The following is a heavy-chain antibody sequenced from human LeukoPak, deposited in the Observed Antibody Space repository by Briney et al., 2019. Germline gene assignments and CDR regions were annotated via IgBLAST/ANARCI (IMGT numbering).Heavy chain of an antibody. CDR1: GYTFTGYY. CDR2: INPNSGGS. V-gene: IGHV1-2*02. Sequence: ASVTVSCKASGYTFTGYYMHWVRQAPGQGPEWVGWINPNSGGSNYAQKFQGRITMTRDTSISTAFMELSRLRSDDTAVYYCAGGRRTNVDTAIDYFDYWGQGTLVTVSS. CDR3: AGGRRTNVDTAIDYFDY. D-gene: IGHD5-18*01. J-gene: IGHJ4*02.